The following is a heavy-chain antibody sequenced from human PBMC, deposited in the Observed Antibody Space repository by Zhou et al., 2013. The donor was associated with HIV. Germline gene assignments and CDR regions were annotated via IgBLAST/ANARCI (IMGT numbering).Heavy chain of an antibody. CDR3: AIKGTEDRGWFDP. V-gene: IGHV1-69*05. Sequence: QVQLVQSGAEVKKPGSSVKVSCKASGGTFSRYDISWVRQAPGQGLEWMGGIIPIFGTANYAQQFQGRVTITTDESTTTAYMELSSLRSQDTAVYYCAIKGTEDRGWFDPWGQGTLVTVSS. CDR2: IIPIFGTA. D-gene: IGHD1-26*01. J-gene: IGHJ5*02. CDR1: GGTFSRYD.